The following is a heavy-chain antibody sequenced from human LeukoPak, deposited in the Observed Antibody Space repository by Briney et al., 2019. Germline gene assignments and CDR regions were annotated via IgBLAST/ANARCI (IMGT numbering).Heavy chain of an antibody. CDR1: GGSITSGGYY. CDR3: ARGEKGSSSGSIDN. D-gene: IGHD6-6*01. CDR2: MYTTGST. V-gene: IGHV4-61*02. J-gene: IGHJ4*02. Sequence: SETLSLTCTVSGGSITSGGYYWSWTRQPAGKGLEWIGCMYTTGSTNYNPYLKSRVTISVDTSKNQFSLKLSSVTAADTAVYYCARGEKGSSSGSIDNWGQGTLVTVSS.